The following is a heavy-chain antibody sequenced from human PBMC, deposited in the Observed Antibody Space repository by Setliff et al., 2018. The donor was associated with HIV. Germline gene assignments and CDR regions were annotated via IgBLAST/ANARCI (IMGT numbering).Heavy chain of an antibody. D-gene: IGHD4-17*01. CDR2: IYHSGST. CDR3: AKKGNGDYHFDY. V-gene: IGHV4-30-2*01. Sequence: SETLSLTCAVSGGSISSGGYSWSWIRQPPGKGLEWIGYIYHSGSTYYNPSLMSRVTISIDTSKNQFSLKLNSVTAVDTAVYYCAKKGNGDYHFDYWGQGTLVTVSS. J-gene: IGHJ4*02. CDR1: GGSISSGGYS.